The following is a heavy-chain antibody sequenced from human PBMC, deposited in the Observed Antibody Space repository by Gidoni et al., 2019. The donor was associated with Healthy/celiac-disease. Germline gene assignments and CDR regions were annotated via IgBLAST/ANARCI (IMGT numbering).Heavy chain of an antibody. Sequence: QVQLQQWGAGLLKPSETLSRTCAVYGGSFSGSSWRWIPQPPGKGLEWIGEINHSGSTNYNPSLKSRVTISVDTSKNQFSLKLSSVTATDTAVYYCARGGGVHYYDSSGYRQPYNWFDPWGQGTLVTVSS. CDR1: GGSFSGSS. CDR3: ARGGGVHYYDSSGYRQPYNWFDP. V-gene: IGHV4-34*01. CDR2: INHSGST. D-gene: IGHD3-22*01. J-gene: IGHJ5*02.